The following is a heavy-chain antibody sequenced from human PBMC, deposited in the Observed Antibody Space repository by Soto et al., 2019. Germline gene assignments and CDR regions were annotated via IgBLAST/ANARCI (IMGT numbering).Heavy chain of an antibody. CDR2: ISGSGGST. Sequence: EVQLLESGGGLVQPGGSLRLSCAASGFTFSSYAMSWVGQAPGKGLESVSAISGSGGSTYYADSVKGRFTISRDNSKNTLYLQRNSLRAEDTAVYYCAVRIQWLVYRAEYVQHWGQGTLVTVTS. CDR3: AVRIQWLVYRAEYVQH. CDR1: GFTFSSYA. V-gene: IGHV3-23*01. D-gene: IGHD6-19*01. J-gene: IGHJ1*01.